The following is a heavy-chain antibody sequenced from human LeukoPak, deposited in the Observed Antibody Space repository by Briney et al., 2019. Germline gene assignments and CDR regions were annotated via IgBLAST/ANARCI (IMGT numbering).Heavy chain of an antibody. CDR3: ARGPYSSSWYGVAVAGTETPDY. CDR2: ISGSGGST. D-gene: IGHD6-13*01. Sequence: GGSLRLSCAASGFTFSSYAMSWVRQAPGKGLEWVSAISGSGGSTYYADSVKGRFTISRDNAKNSLYLQMNSLRAEDTAVYYCARGPYSSSWYGVAVAGTETPDYWGQGILVTVSS. V-gene: IGHV3-23*01. J-gene: IGHJ4*02. CDR1: GFTFSSYA.